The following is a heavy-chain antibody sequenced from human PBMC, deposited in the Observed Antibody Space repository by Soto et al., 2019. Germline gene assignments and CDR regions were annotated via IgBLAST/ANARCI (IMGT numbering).Heavy chain of an antibody. CDR1: GFIFGSYA. V-gene: IGHV3-23*01. Sequence: PGGSLRLSCATSGFIFGSYAMNWVRQAPGKGLEWVSVISGSGDFTAYTDSVKGRFTISRDNSRQTLYLQMNSLRPEDTAVYYFARKGGSSAYYSPMDYWGQGNLVTVSS. CDR2: ISGSGDFT. J-gene: IGHJ4*02. CDR3: ARKGGSSAYYSPMDY. D-gene: IGHD3-22*01.